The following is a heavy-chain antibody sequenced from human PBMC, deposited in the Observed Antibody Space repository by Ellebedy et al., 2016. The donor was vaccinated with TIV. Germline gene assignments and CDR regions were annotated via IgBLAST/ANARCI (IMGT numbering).Heavy chain of an antibody. CDR3: ARGSEEYYYGSGSFSYFDY. D-gene: IGHD3-10*01. J-gene: IGHJ4*02. V-gene: IGHV1-69*06. CDR2: IIPIFGTA. CDR1: GGTFSSYA. Sequence: SVKVSCXASGGTFSSYAISWVRQAPGQGLEWMGGIIPIFGTANYAQKFQGRVTITADKSTSTAYMELSSLRSEDTAVYYCARGSEEYYYGSGSFSYFDYWGQGTLVTVSS.